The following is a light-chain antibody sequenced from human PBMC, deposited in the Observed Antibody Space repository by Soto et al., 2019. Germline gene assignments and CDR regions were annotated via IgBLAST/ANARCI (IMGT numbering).Light chain of an antibody. CDR1: QSIRSW. Sequence: DIQMTQSPSTLSASVGDRVTITCRASQSIRSWLAWYQQKPRKAPKLLIYDASSLASGVPSMFSGSGSGTDFTLTISSLQPDDFATYYCQQYNSYSWTFGQGTQVDIK. CDR3: QQYNSYSWT. V-gene: IGKV1-5*01. J-gene: IGKJ1*01. CDR2: DAS.